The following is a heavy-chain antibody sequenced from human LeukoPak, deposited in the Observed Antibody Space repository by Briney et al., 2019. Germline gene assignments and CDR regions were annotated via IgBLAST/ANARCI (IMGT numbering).Heavy chain of an antibody. D-gene: IGHD3-22*01. CDR3: TKDYDTVGYYSSDY. CDR1: GFTFDNYA. CDR2: ISGGGAKR. Sequence: GGSLRLSCAASGFTFDNYAMNWVRQAPGKGLEWVSYISGGGAKRHYSDSVKGRFTISRDSSKNTLYLQMNSLRAADTALYYCTKDYDTVGYYSSDYWGQGTLVTVSS. J-gene: IGHJ4*02. V-gene: IGHV3-23*01.